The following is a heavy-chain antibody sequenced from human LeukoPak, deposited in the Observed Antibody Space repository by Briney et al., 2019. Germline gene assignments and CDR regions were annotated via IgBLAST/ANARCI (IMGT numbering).Heavy chain of an antibody. Sequence: PGGSLRLSCAASGFSVSSCEMNWVRQAPGKGLEWVSYIGFSDTTIYYADSVKGRFTISRDNADNSVYLQLNSLRAEDTAIYYCARVPNSGWHLDLWGQGTLVTVSS. V-gene: IGHV3-48*03. D-gene: IGHD6-19*01. J-gene: IGHJ5*02. CDR3: ARVPNSGWHLDL. CDR1: GFSVSSCE. CDR2: IGFSDTTI.